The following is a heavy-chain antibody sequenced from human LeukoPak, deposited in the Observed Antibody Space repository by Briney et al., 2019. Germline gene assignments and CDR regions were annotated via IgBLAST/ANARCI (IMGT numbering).Heavy chain of an antibody. CDR3: ARAFYDILTGYYLGYFDY. J-gene: IGHJ4*02. CDR2: IYRSGST. D-gene: IGHD3-9*01. Sequence: SETLSLTCTVSGYSISSGYYWGWIRQPPGKGLEWIGSIYRSGSTYYNPSLKSRVTLSVDTSKNQISLKLSSVTAADTAVYYCARAFYDILTGYYLGYFDYWGQGTLVTVSS. CDR1: GYSISSGYY. V-gene: IGHV4-38-2*02.